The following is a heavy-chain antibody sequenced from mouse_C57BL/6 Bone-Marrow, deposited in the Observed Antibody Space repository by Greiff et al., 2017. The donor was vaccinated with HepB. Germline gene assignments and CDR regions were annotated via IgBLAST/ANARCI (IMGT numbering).Heavy chain of an antibody. CDR2: IYPRSGNT. CDR1: GYTFTSYG. D-gene: IGHD4-1*01. J-gene: IGHJ3*01. V-gene: IGHV1-81*01. CDR3: ARWGAGTAWFAY. Sequence: QVQLKESGAELARPGASVKLSCKASGYTFTSYGISWVKQRTGQGLEWIGEIYPRSGNTYYNEKFKGKATLTADKSSSTAYMELRSLTAADAAAYFCARWGAGTAWFAYWGQGTLVTVSA.